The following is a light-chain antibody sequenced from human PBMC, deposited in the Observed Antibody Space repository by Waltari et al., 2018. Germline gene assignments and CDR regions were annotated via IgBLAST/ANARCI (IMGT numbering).Light chain of an antibody. Sequence: EIVLTQSPATLSLSPGERATLSCRTCQSISNYLAWYQQKPGQAPRLLIYDASNRATGIPARFSGSGSGTDFTLTITSLEPEDVAVYYCQQRSNWLTFGGGTKVEIK. CDR2: DAS. CDR3: QQRSNWLT. V-gene: IGKV3-11*01. J-gene: IGKJ4*01. CDR1: QSISNY.